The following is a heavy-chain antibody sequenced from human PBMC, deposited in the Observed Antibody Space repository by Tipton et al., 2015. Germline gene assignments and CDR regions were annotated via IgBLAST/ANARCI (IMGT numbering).Heavy chain of an antibody. CDR3: ARPTSGAFDI. V-gene: IGHV4-39*01. J-gene: IGHJ3*02. CDR1: GGSFSGYY. CDR2: IYYSGNT. Sequence: TLSLTCAVYGGSFSGYYWGWIRQPPGKGLEWIGSIYYSGNTYYNPSLKSRVTISVDTSKNQFSLKVTSMTAADTAVYYCARPTSGAFDIWGQGTMVTVSS. D-gene: IGHD2-2*01.